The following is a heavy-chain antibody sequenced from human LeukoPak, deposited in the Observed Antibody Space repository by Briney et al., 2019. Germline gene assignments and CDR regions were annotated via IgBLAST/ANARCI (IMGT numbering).Heavy chain of an antibody. CDR3: ASRFGYSYGYPFDY. V-gene: IGHV3-11*01. CDR1: GFTFSAYY. J-gene: IGHJ4*02. CDR2: ISSSGSTI. Sequence: PGGSLRLSCAASGFTFSAYYMSWIRQAPGKGLEWVSYISSSGSTIYYADSVKGRFTISRDNAKNSLYLQMNSLRAEDTAVYYCASRFGYSYGYPFDYWGQGTLVTVSS. D-gene: IGHD5-18*01.